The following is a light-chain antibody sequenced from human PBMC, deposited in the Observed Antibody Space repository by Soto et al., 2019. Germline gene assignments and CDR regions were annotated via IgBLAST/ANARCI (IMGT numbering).Light chain of an antibody. CDR1: QGISTY. CDR3: QKYDRDPWT. Sequence: DIQMTQSPSSLSASVGDRVTITCRASQGISTYLVWYQQKPGKIPNRLIYAASTLKSGVPSRFSGSTSGTDFTLTISSLQPEDVASYYWQKYDRDPWTFGQGTKVEIK. V-gene: IGKV1-27*01. CDR2: AAS. J-gene: IGKJ1*01.